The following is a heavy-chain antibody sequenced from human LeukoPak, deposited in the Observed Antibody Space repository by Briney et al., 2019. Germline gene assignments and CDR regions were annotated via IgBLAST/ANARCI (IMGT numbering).Heavy chain of an antibody. V-gene: IGHV1-8*01. CDR3: ARLTTIFGVVRSLSY. J-gene: IGHJ4*02. CDR2: MNPNSGNT. CDR1: GYTFTSYD. D-gene: IGHD3-3*01. Sequence: ASVKVSFKASGYTFTSYDINWVRQATGQGLEWMGWMNPNSGNTGYAQKFQGRVTMTRNTSISTAYMELSSLRSEDTAVYYCARLTTIFGVVRSLSYWGQGTLVTVSS.